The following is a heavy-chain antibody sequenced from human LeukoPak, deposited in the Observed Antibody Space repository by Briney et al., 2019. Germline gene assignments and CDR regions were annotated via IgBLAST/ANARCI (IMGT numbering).Heavy chain of an antibody. CDR2: IYTGGTT. V-gene: IGHV3-53*01. CDR1: GFTFSSYG. J-gene: IGHJ4*02. D-gene: IGHD6-19*01. Sequence: GGSLRLSCAASGFTFSSYGMHWVRQVPGKGLEWVSVIYTGGTTHYADSVKGRFTISRDNSKNTLYLEMNSLRAEDAAVYFCARSPAFYDGAVVKYYFDYWGQGTLVTVSS. CDR3: ARSPAFYDGAVVKYYFDY.